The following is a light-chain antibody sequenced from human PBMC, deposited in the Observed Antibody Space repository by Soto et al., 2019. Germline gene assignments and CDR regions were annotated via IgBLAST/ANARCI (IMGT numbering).Light chain of an antibody. CDR3: QQYGNSPLT. CDR1: QSVTSSY. V-gene: IGKV3-20*01. CDR2: GAS. J-gene: IGKJ4*01. Sequence: EIVLTQSPGTLSLSPGERATLSCRASQSVTSSYLAWYQQKPGQAPRLLIYGASSRATSIPDMFSGSGSGTDFTLTISRLEPEDFAVYYCQQYGNSPLTFGGGTKVEIK.